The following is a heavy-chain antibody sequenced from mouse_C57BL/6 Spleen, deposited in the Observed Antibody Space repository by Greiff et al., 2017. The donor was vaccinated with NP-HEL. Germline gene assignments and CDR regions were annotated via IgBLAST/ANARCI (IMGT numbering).Heavy chain of an antibody. CDR2: ISYDGSN. J-gene: IGHJ2*01. Sequence: ESGPGLVKPSQSLSLTCSVTGYSITSGYYWNWIRQFPGNKLEWMGYISYDGSNNYNPSLKNRISITRDTSKNQFFLKLNSVTTEDTATYYCAREGLRLLYFDYWGQGTTLTVSS. CDR3: AREGLRLLYFDY. CDR1: GYSITSGYY. D-gene: IGHD3-2*02. V-gene: IGHV3-6*01.